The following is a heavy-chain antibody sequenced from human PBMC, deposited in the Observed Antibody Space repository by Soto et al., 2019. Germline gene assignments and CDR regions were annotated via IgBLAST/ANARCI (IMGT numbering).Heavy chain of an antibody. V-gene: IGHV3-23*01. CDR3: AKGDAVAGGYLHH. CDR2: ITGSGDSS. D-gene: IGHD6-19*01. J-gene: IGHJ1*01. Sequence: EVQLLESGGGLVQPGGSLRLSCAASGFTFSSYGMTWVRQAPGKGLEWVSRITGSGDSSHYADSMNGRFTISRDNSKKTVYLQMNSLRAEDKALYYCAKGDAVAGGYLHHWGQGTLVTVSS. CDR1: GFTFSSYG.